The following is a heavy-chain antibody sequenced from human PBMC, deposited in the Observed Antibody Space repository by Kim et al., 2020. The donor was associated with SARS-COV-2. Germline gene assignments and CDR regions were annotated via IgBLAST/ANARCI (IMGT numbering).Heavy chain of an antibody. CDR2: DGSNK. J-gene: IGHJ4*02. CDR3: ASSRGFDY. V-gene: IGHV3-33*01. Sequence: DGSNKYYADSLKGRFTISRDNSKNTLYLQMNSLRAEDTAVYYCASSRGFDYWGQGTLVTVSS.